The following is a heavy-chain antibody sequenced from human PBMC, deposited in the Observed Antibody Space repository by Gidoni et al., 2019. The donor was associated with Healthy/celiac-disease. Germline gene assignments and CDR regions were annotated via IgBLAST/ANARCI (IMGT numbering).Heavy chain of an antibody. CDR1: GFNFSIYA. CDR2: ISGSGGST. CDR3: AKGANWNHPNDAFDI. D-gene: IGHD1-20*01. V-gene: IGHV3-23*01. Sequence: EVQLLASGGGLVQPGRSLRLSRAAFGFNFSIYAMSWVRQAPGKGLEWVSAISGSGGSTYYADSVKGRFTISRDNSKNTLYLQMNSLRAEDTAVYYCAKGANWNHPNDAFDIWGQGTMVTVSS. J-gene: IGHJ3*02.